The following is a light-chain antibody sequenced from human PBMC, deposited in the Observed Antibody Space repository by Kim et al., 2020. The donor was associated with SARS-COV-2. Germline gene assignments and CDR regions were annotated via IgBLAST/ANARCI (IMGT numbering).Light chain of an antibody. J-gene: IGKJ1*01. CDR3: QQYDSYPWT. CDR2: QAS. Sequence: ASVGDRVTITCRASQTIDSWLAWYSQTAGKAPKLLIYQASGLESGVPSRFSGSGSGTEFTLTISSLQPEDFATYYCQQYDSYPWTFGQGTKVEIK. CDR1: QTIDSW. V-gene: IGKV1-5*03.